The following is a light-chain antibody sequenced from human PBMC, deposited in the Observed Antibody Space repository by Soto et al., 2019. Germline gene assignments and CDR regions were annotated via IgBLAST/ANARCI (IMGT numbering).Light chain of an antibody. CDR1: QGISSY. CDR2: AVS. J-gene: IGKJ4*01. V-gene: IGKV1-9*01. Sequence: DIQLTQSPSFLSASVGDRVTITCRASQGISSYFAWYQQKPGKAPKLLIYAVSTLQSKVPSRFSGSASGTEFTLTISSLQPEEFATYCCQQLNSYRLTLGGGTKVEIK. CDR3: QQLNSYRLT.